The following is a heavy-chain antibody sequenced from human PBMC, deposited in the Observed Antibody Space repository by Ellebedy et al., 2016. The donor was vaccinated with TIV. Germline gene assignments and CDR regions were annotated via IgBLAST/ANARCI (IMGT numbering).Heavy chain of an antibody. Sequence: GESLKISCAASGFTFSTYGMHWVRQAPGKGLEFVSALKSDGGSSYYADSVQGRFTISRDNSKNTLFLQMSSLRTDDTAVYYCVKAPTTTTWAPFDYWGQGTLVTVSS. CDR3: VKAPTTTTWAPFDY. CDR1: GFTFSTYG. V-gene: IGHV3-64D*06. J-gene: IGHJ4*02. CDR2: LKSDGGSS. D-gene: IGHD1-26*01.